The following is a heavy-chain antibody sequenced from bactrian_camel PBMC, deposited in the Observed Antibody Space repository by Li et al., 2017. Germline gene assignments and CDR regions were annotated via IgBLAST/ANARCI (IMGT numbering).Heavy chain of an antibody. V-gene: IGHV3S53*01. Sequence: HVQLVESGGDLVQAGRSLRLSCRASGLKFADSEMAWYRQAPGNDCELVSSITRGGKKEYPDSVKGRFTTSQDNAENTVYLQMNSLKLEDTAMYYCAADFGPARATSRVSGIAQEHTRTGARGPRSPSP. CDR1: GLKFADSE. CDR3: AADFGPARATSRVSGIAQEHTRT. J-gene: IGHJ4*01. CDR2: ITRGGKK. D-gene: IGHD2*01.